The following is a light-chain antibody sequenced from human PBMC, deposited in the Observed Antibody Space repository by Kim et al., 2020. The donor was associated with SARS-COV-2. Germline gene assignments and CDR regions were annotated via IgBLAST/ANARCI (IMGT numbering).Light chain of an antibody. CDR3: YSRDTSGTYLV. Sequence: SSELTQDPAVSVALGQTVRITCQGDSLRVYYASWYQQKPGQAPLLVIHNTYNRPSVIPARFSGSASGGTASLTITGTQAEDEADYYCYSRDTSGTYLVFG. V-gene: IGLV3-19*01. CDR2: NTY. J-gene: IGLJ3*02. CDR1: SLRVYY.